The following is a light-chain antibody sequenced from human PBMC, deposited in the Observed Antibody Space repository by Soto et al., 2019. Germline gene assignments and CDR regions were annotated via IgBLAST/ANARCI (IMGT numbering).Light chain of an antibody. J-gene: IGKJ1*01. V-gene: IGKV3-15*01. CDR3: QQYNNWPPWT. Sequence: EIVMTQSPATLSVSPGERATLSCRASQSVSSNLAWYQQKPGQAPRLLIYGASTRATGIPARFSGSGSGTDVTLTISSLQYADVAVYYWQQYNNWPPWTFGEGTKVEIK. CDR2: GAS. CDR1: QSVSSN.